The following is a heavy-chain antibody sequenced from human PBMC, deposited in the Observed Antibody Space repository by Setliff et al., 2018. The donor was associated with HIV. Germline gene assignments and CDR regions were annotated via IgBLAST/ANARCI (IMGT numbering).Heavy chain of an antibody. CDR2: ISGSGRGT. CDR1: GFTLSTYA. V-gene: IGHV3-23*01. D-gene: IGHD6-19*01. Sequence: PGGSLRLSCAASGFTLSTYAMIWVRQAPGKGLEWVSAISGSGRGTYYADSVKGRFTISRDDAEKSVYLQMNSLSTEDTAVYYCARDRAPGNPPLQWLGDWGQGTLVTVSS. J-gene: IGHJ4*02. CDR3: ARDRAPGNPPLQWLGD.